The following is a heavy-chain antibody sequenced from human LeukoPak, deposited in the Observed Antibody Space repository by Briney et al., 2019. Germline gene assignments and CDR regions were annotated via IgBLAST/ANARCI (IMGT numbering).Heavy chain of an antibody. CDR3: ARARTRYRLFDH. J-gene: IGHJ4*02. D-gene: IGHD1-14*01. CDR2: IIPIFGTA. V-gene: IGHV1-69*13. Sequence: SVKVSCKASGGTFSSYAISWVRQAPGQGLEWMGGIIPIFGTANYAQKFQGRVTITADESTSTAYMELSSLRSEDTAVYYCARARTRYRLFDHWGQGTLVTVSS. CDR1: GGTFSSYA.